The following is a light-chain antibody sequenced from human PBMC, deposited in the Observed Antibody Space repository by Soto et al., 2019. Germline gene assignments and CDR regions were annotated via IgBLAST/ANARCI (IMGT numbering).Light chain of an antibody. CDR2: DVS. CDR1: SSDVGGYNY. J-gene: IGLJ3*02. Sequence: QSALTQPASVSGSPGQSITISCTGTSSDVGGYNYVSWYQQHPGKAPKLMIYDVSNWPSGVSNRFSGSKSGNTASLTISGLQAEDEADYYCSSYTSSSTWVFGGGTKLTVX. CDR3: SSYTSSSTWV. V-gene: IGLV2-14*01.